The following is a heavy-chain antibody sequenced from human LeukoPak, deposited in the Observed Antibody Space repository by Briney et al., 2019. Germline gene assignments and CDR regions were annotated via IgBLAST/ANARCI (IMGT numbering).Heavy chain of an antibody. J-gene: IGHJ4*02. CDR3: ARGADSSGLFGY. CDR2: IYYSGST. D-gene: IGHD3-22*01. CDR1: GGSISSGDYY. Sequence: SETLSLTCTVSGGSISSGDYYWRWIRQPPGKGLEWIVYIYYSGSTNYNPSLKSRVTISVDTSKNQFSLKLSSVTAADTAVYYCARGADSSGLFGYWGQGTLVTVSS. V-gene: IGHV4-61*08.